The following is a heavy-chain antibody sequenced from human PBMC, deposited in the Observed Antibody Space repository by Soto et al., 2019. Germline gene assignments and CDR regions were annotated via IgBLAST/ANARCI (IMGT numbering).Heavy chain of an antibody. V-gene: IGHV3-33*01. J-gene: IGHJ4*02. CDR2: IWYDGSNK. CDR3: AIIAANDY. Sequence: WGSLRLSCAASVFTFSSYGMRWVRQAPGKGLEWVAVIWYDGSNKYYADSVKGRFTISRDNSKNTLYLQMNSLRAEDTAVYYCAIIAANDYWGQGTLVTVSS. D-gene: IGHD6-13*01. CDR1: VFTFSSYG.